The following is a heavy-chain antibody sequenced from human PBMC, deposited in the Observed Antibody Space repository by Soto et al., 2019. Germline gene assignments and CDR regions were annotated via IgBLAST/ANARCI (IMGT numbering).Heavy chain of an antibody. CDR3: ARDPPATRHGMDV. J-gene: IGHJ6*02. CDR2: IYSGGST. CDR1: GFTVSSNY. V-gene: IGHV3-53*02. Sequence: EVQLVETGGGLIQPGGSLRLSCAASGFTVSSNYMSWVRQAPGKGLEWVSVIYSGGSTYYADSVRGRFTISRDNSKNTLYLQMNSLRPEDTAVYYCARDPPATRHGMDVWGQGTTVTVSS.